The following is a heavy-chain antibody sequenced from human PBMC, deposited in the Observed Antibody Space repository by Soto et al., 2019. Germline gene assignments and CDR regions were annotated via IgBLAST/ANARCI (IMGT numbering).Heavy chain of an antibody. Sequence: SETLSLTCAVYGGSFSGYYWSWIRQPPGKGLEWIGEINHSGSTNYNPSLKSRVTISVDTSKNQFSLKLSSVTAADTAVYYCARVGITMVRGVLRTNWFDPWGQGTLVT. CDR3: ARVGITMVRGVLRTNWFDP. CDR2: INHSGST. CDR1: GGSFSGYY. D-gene: IGHD3-10*01. V-gene: IGHV4-34*01. J-gene: IGHJ5*02.